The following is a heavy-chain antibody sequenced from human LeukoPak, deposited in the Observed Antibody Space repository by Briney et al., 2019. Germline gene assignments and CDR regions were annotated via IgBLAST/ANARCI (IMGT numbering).Heavy chain of an antibody. Sequence: SETLSLTCTVSGGSICSYYWSWIRQPPRKGLEWIGYIYYSGSTNYNPSLKSRVTISVDTSKDQFSLKLSSVTAADTAVYYCARSPSPSWDPAQWGQGTMVTVSS. V-gene: IGHV4-59*01. D-gene: IGHD1-26*01. CDR1: GGSICSYY. CDR3: ARSPSPSWDPAQ. J-gene: IGHJ3*01. CDR2: IYYSGST.